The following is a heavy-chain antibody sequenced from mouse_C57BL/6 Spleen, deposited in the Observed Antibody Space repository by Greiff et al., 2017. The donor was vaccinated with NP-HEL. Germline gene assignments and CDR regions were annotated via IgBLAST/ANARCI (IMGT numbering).Heavy chain of an antibody. V-gene: IGHV10-3*01. J-gene: IGHJ2*01. D-gene: IGHD2-5*01. CDR1: GFTFNTYA. Sequence: EVHLVESGGGLVQPKGSLKLSCAASGFTFNTYAMHWVRQAPGKGLEWVARIRSKSSNYATYYADSVKDRFTISRDDSQSMLYLQMNNLKTEDTAVYYCVRGGIYYSNYDYFDYWGQGTTLTVSS. CDR2: IRSKSSNYAT. CDR3: VRGGIYYSNYDYFDY.